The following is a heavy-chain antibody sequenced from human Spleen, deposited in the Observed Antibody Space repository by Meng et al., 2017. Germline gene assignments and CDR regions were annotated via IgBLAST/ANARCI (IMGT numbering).Heavy chain of an antibody. J-gene: IGHJ4*02. CDR3: ASRDDFLTGADY. Sequence: VQRVQSGAEVMKPGSSVKVSCKALGGTFSSYAISWVRQAPGQGLEWMGGIIPIFGTPDYAQKFQGRVTITADKSTSTVYMELSSLRSEDTAMYYCASRDDFLTGADYWGQGSLVTVSS. CDR1: GGTFSSYA. D-gene: IGHD3-9*01. CDR2: IIPIFGTP. V-gene: IGHV1-69*06.